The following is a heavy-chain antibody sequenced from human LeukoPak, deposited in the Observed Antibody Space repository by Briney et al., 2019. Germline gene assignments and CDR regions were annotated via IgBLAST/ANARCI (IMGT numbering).Heavy chain of an antibody. J-gene: IGHJ4*02. CDR1: GGSIRGYY. V-gene: IGHV4-59*08. CDR3: ARRSGSSWYYFDY. Sequence: SSETLSLPCTVSGGSIRGYYWSWIRQPPGKGLDWIGYIYYIGSTNYNPSLKSRVTISVDTPKNQFSLKLSSVTAADTAVYYCARRSGSSWYYFDYWGQGTLVTVSS. D-gene: IGHD6-13*01. CDR2: IYYIGST.